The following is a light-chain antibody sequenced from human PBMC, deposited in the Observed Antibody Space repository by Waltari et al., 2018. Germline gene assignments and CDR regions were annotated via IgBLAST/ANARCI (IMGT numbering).Light chain of an antibody. Sequence: DIQMTQSPSTLSASVGDSVHIPCRASQNINTWLAWHQQKPGKAPKLLIYKASSLESGVPSRFSGSGSGTEFTLTISSLQPDDFATYYCLQYNGAPRTFGQGTKVEVK. CDR1: QNINTW. CDR2: KAS. J-gene: IGKJ1*01. V-gene: IGKV1-5*03. CDR3: LQYNGAPRT.